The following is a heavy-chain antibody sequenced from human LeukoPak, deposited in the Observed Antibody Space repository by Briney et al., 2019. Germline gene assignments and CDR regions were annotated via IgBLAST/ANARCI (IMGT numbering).Heavy chain of an antibody. V-gene: IGHV3-48*01. J-gene: IGHJ3*02. Sequence: GGSLRLSCAASGYTFSSYSMNWVRQAPGKGLEWVSYISSSSSTIYYADSVKGRFTISRDNAKNSLYLQMNSLRAEDTAVYYCARSYCSGGSCYSGIPSYAFDIWGQGTMVTVSS. CDR2: ISSSSSTI. D-gene: IGHD2-15*01. CDR3: ARSYCSGGSCYSGIPSYAFDI. CDR1: GYTFSSYS.